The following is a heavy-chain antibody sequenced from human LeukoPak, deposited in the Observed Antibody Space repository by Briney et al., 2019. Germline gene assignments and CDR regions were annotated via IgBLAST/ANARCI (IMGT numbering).Heavy chain of an antibody. Sequence: PGGSLRLSCAASGFTFSDYYMSWIRQAPGKGLEWVSYISSSGSTIYYADSVKGRFTISRDNAKNSLYPQMNSLRAEDTAVYYCTVGSYYYDSSGYYAELNDYWGQGTLVTVSS. V-gene: IGHV3-11*04. CDR2: ISSSGSTI. CDR1: GFTFSDYY. J-gene: IGHJ4*02. D-gene: IGHD3-22*01. CDR3: TVGSYYYDSSGYYAELNDY.